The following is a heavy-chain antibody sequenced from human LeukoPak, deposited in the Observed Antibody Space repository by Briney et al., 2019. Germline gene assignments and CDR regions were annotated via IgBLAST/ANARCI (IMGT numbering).Heavy chain of an antibody. V-gene: IGHV1-24*01. CDR1: GHTLKDLS. J-gene: IGHJ4*02. CDR3: STETAGNY. CDR2: FDPEDDER. Sequence: GASVKVSCKAFGHTLKDLSIHWVRQAPGKGLEWLGGFDPEDDERMYAPKFRGRVTVTEDNSIDTAYMELTSLSSDDTGVYYCSTETAGNYWGQGTLVTVSS.